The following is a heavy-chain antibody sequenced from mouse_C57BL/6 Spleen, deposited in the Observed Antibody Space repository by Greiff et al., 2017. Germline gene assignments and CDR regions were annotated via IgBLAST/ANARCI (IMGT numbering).Heavy chain of an antibody. Sequence: EVKLMESGPELVKPGASVKISCKASGYTFTDYYMNWVKQSHGKSLVWIGELNPNNGGTSYKQKFKGKASLTVDKSSSTAYMELRSLTSADFAVYYCSLDYYGSSGFAYWGQGPLVTVSA. D-gene: IGHD1-1*01. CDR2: LNPNNGGT. CDR1: GYTFTDYY. CDR3: SLDYYGSSGFAY. V-gene: IGHV1-26*01. J-gene: IGHJ3*01.